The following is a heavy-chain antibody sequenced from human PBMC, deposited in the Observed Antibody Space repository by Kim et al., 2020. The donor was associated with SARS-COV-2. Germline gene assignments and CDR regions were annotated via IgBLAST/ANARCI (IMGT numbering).Heavy chain of an antibody. CDR1: GYTFTSYG. CDR2: ISAYNGNT. Sequence: ASVKVSCKASGYTFTSYGISWVRQAPGQGLEWMGWISAYNGNTNYAQKLQGRVTMTTDTSTSTAYMELRSLRSDDTAVYYCARVYQEMATIYYYYYYMDVWGKGTTVTVSS. CDR3: ARVYQEMATIYYYYYYMDV. J-gene: IGHJ6*03. D-gene: IGHD5-12*01. V-gene: IGHV1-18*01.